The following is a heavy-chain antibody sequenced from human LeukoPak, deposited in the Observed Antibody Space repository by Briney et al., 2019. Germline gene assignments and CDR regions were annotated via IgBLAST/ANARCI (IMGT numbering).Heavy chain of an antibody. CDR1: GYTLTELS. J-gene: IGHJ4*02. D-gene: IGHD3-10*01. CDR3: ATAAAPPPITPFDY. CDR2: FDPEDGET. V-gene: IGHV1-24*01. Sequence: ASVKVSCKASGYTLTELSMHWVRQAPGKGLEWMGGFDPEDGETIYAQKFQGRVTMTEDTSTDTAYMELSSLRSEDTAVYYCATAAAPPPITPFDYWGQGTLVTVSS.